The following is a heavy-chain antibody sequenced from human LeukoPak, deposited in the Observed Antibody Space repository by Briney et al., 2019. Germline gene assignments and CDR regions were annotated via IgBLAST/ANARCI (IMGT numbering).Heavy chain of an antibody. D-gene: IGHD3-10*01. V-gene: IGHV3-30*18. J-gene: IGHJ4*02. CDR2: ISYDGSNK. Sequence: GGSLRLSCAASGFTFSSFGMHWVRQAPGKGLEWVAGISYDGSNKYYADSVKGRFTISRDNSKNTLYLQMNSLRAEDTAVYYCAKDHHSHYYGSGSYPDYWGQGTLVTVSS. CDR3: AKDHHSHYYGSGSYPDY. CDR1: GFTFSSFG.